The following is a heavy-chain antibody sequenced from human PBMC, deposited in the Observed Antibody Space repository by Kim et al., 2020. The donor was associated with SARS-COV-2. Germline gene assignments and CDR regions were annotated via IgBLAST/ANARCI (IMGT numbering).Heavy chain of an antibody. CDR2: INPSGGST. CDR1: GYTFTSYY. CDR3: AREGGIIVLMVYAENAFDI. V-gene: IGHV1-46*01. D-gene: IGHD2-8*01. Sequence: ASVKVSCKASGYTFTSYYMHWVRQAPGQGLEWMGIINPSGGSTSYAQKFQGRVTMTRDTSTSTVYMELSSLRSEDTAVYYCAREGGIIVLMVYAENAFDIWGQGTMVTVSS. J-gene: IGHJ3*02.